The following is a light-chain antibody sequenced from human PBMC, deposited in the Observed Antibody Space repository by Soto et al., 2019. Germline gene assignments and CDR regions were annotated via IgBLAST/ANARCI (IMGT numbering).Light chain of an antibody. CDR1: QSFSSD. V-gene: IGKV1-9*01. Sequence: DIQMTQSPSTLSASVVDRVIISFRASQSFSSDLAWYQQKPGKAPKLLIYGATTLRSGVPSRFSGSGSGTDFTLTITSLQPEDFATYYCQQFKESFTCGQGTRREIK. CDR2: GAT. J-gene: IGKJ5*01. CDR3: QQFKESFT.